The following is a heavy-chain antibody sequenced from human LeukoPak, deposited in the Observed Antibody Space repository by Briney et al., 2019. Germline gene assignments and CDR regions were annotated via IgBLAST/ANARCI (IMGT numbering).Heavy chain of an antibody. J-gene: IGHJ4*02. CDR2: INSDGGTT. V-gene: IGHV3-74*01. CDR3: ARGPYPDY. Sequence: GGSLRLSCGASGFTFGTHWMHWVRQAPGKGLVWVSGINSDGGTTTYADSVKGRFTISRDNAKNTLYLQMNSLRAEDTAVYYCARGPYPDYWGQGTLVTVSS. CDR1: GFTFGTHW.